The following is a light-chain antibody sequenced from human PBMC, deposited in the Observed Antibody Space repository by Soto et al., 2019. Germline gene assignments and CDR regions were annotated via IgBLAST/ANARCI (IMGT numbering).Light chain of an antibody. CDR3: QQYGSSPLTYT. CDR2: GAS. CDR1: QSVSSSY. V-gene: IGKV3-20*01. J-gene: IGKJ2*01. Sequence: EIVLTQSPGTLSLSPGERATLSCRASQSVSSSYLAWYQQKPGQAPRLLIYGASSRATGIPDRFSGSGSGTDFTLTISRLEPEDFAVYYCQQYGSSPLTYTFGQGTKLEIK.